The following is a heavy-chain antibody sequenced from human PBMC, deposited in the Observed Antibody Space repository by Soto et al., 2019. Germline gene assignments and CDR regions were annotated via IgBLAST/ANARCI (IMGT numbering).Heavy chain of an antibody. V-gene: IGHV6-1*01. CDR2: TYYRSKWYN. CDR1: EGRVSSNSGA. D-gene: IGHD6-19*01. CDR3: ARDDSSGSFFDY. J-gene: IGHJ4*02. Sequence: SQTLPLTCASAEGRVSSNSGAWDWIRQSPSRGLEWLGRTYYRSKWYNDYAVSVKSRITINPDTSKNQFSLQLNSVTPEDTAVYYCARDDSSGSFFDYWGQGTLVTVSS.